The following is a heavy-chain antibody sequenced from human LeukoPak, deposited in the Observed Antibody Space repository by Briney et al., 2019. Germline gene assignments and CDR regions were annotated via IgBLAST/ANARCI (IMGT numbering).Heavy chain of an antibody. J-gene: IGHJ4*02. CDR1: GGSISSYS. Sequence: PSETLSLTCIVSGGSISSYSWNWIRQPPGKGLEWIGNINNSGYTKNNPSLKGRVTISVDTFKNQFSLELSSVTAADTAVYYCARGRDGYNFLNRGEYYYFDFWGQGTLVTVSS. CDR3: ARGRDGYNFLNRGEYYYFDF. D-gene: IGHD5-24*01. V-gene: IGHV4-59*08. CDR2: INNSGYT.